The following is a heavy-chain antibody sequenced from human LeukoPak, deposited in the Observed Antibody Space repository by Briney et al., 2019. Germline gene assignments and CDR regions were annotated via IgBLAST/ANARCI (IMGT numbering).Heavy chain of an antibody. V-gene: IGHV1-69*13. CDR2: FIPRFGMS. D-gene: IGHD4-17*01. J-gene: IGHJ5*02. Sequence: ASVKVSCTASGGTFSSYAITWVRQAPGQGLEWMGGFIPRFGMSNYARRLQGRVTITADESTSTAYMELSSLRSEDTAVYYCARALADDYGDYNWFDPWGQGTLVTVSS. CDR1: GGTFSSYA. CDR3: ARALADDYGDYNWFDP.